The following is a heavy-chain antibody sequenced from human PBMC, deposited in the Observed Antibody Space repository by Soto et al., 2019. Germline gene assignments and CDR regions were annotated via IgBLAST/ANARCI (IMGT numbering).Heavy chain of an antibody. CDR2: IYYSGST. D-gene: IGHD5-12*01. Sequence: SETLSLTCTVSGGSISSSSYYWGWIRQPPGKGLEWIGSIYYSGSTYYNPSLKSRVTISVDTSKNQFSLKLTSVTAADTAVYYCARDRGGITVASKPLGEWFDPWGQGTLVTVSS. CDR1: GGSISSSSYY. J-gene: IGHJ5*02. CDR3: ARDRGGITVASKPLGEWFDP. V-gene: IGHV4-39*07.